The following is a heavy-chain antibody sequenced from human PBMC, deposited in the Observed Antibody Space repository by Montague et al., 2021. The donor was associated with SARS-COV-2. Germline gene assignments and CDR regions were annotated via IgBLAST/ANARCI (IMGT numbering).Heavy chain of an antibody. J-gene: IGHJ6*02. CDR1: DGSISSPNW. D-gene: IGHD3-16*01. Sequence: SETLSLTCTVSDGSISSPNWWNWVRQPPGKGLEWIGEIYYTGNTNYNPSLKSRVTILIDKSKNHFSLQLSSVTAADTAVYYCWRGGTYHYGMDVWGQGTTVAVSS. V-gene: IGHV4-4*02. CDR2: IYYTGNT. CDR3: WRGGTYHYGMDV.